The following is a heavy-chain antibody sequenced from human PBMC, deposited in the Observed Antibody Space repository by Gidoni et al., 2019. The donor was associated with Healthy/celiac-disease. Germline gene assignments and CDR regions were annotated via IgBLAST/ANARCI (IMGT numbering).Heavy chain of an antibody. Sequence: QVQLVESGGGVVQPGRSLRLPCAASGFTFSSYAMHWVRQAPGKGLEWVAVISYDGSNKYYADSVKGRFTISRDNSKNTLYLQMNSLRAEDTAVYYCARGETTDYYYYGMDVWGKGTTVTVSS. D-gene: IGHD4-4*01. CDR1: GFTFSSYA. J-gene: IGHJ6*04. CDR2: ISYDGSNK. CDR3: ARGETTDYYYYGMDV. V-gene: IGHV3-30-3*01.